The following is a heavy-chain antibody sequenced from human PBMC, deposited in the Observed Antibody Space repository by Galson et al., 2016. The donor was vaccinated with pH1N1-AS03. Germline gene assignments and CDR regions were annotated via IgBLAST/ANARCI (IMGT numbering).Heavy chain of an antibody. CDR2: ISGYNGNT. V-gene: IGHV1-18*04. J-gene: IGHJ6*02. D-gene: IGHD4-17*01. Sequence: SVKVSCKASGYKFTNYGFNWVRQAPGQGLEWMGWISGYNGNTNYAQSLQGRVTMTTDTSTSTAYMELRSLRSDDTAVYYCAGDDGALYYHYGLDVWGQGTTVTVSS. CDR3: AGDDGALYYHYGLDV. CDR1: GYKFTNYG.